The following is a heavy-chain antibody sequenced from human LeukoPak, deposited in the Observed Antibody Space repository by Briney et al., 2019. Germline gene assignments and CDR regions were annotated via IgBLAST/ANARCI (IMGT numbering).Heavy chain of an antibody. V-gene: IGHV4-34*01. CDR2: INHSGST. J-gene: IGHJ4*02. Sequence: SETLSLTCAVCGGSFSGYYWSWIRQPPGKGLEWIGEINHSGSTNYNPSLKSRVTISVDTSKNQFSLKLSSVTAADTAVYYCARGMGRGYSGYATLFVWGQGTLVTVSS. D-gene: IGHD5-12*01. CDR1: GGSFSGYY. CDR3: ARGMGRGYSGYATLFV.